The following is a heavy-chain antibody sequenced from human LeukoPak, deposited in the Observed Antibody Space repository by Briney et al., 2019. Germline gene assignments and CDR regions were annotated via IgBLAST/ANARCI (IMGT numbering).Heavy chain of an antibody. CDR3: ARSPYYYGSGSNIRAFDY. J-gene: IGHJ4*02. Sequence: GASVKVSCKASGYTFTSYGISWVRQAPGQGLEWMGWISAYNGNTNYAQKLQGRVTMTTDTSTSTAYMELRSLRSDDTAVYYCARSPYYYGSGSNIRAFDYWGQGTLVTVSS. CDR2: ISAYNGNT. D-gene: IGHD3-10*01. V-gene: IGHV1-18*01. CDR1: GYTFTSYG.